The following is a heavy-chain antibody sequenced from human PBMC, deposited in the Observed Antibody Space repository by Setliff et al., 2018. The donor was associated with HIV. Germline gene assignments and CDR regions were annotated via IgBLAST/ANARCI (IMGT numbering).Heavy chain of an antibody. V-gene: IGHV1-18*01. CDR1: GYIFTNYG. J-gene: IGHJ6*03. Sequence: SVKVSCKASGYIFTNYGITWVRQAPGQGLEWMGWISADNGNTNYAQKLQGRVTMTTDTSTSTADMELRSLRSDDTAVYYCARVPGARPYYYYYMDVWGKGTTVTVSS. D-gene: IGHD3-10*01. CDR3: ARVPGARPYYYYYMDV. CDR2: ISADNGNT.